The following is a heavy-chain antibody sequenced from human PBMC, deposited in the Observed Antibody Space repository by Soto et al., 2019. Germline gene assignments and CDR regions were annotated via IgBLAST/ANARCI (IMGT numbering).Heavy chain of an antibody. Sequence: GGSLILSCAASGFTFSSYAMHWVRQAPGKGLEWVAVISYDGSNKYYADSVKGRFTISRDNSKNTLYLQMNSLRAEDTAVYYCAREAVTILSGMDVWGQGTTVTVSS. V-gene: IGHV3-30-3*01. CDR1: GFTFSSYA. CDR2: ISYDGSNK. J-gene: IGHJ6*02. CDR3: AREAVTILSGMDV. D-gene: IGHD3-3*01.